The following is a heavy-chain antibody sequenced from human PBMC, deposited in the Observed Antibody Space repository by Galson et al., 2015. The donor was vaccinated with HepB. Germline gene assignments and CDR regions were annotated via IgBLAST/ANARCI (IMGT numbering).Heavy chain of an antibody. CDR3: ARGRRVQGIAARPGCWFDP. D-gene: IGHD6-6*01. CDR1: GGSISSGGYY. J-gene: IGHJ5*02. V-gene: IGHV4-31*03. Sequence: TLSLTCTVSGGSISSGGYYWGWIRQHPGKGLEWIGYIYYSGSTYYNPSLKSRVTISVDTSKNQFSLKLSSATAADTAVYYCARGRRVQGIAARPGCWFDPWGQGTLVTVSS. CDR2: IYYSGST.